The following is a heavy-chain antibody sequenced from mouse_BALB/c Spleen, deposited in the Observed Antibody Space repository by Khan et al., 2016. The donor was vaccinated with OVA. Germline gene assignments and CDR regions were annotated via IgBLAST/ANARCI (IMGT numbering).Heavy chain of an antibody. CDR3: ASHYGSYFDY. V-gene: IGHV1-87*01. Sequence: QVQLQQSGAELVRPGASVKLSCKASGYTFTRYWIQWVKERPGQGLEWIGAIYPGDGDTRYTQKFKGKATMTADKSSSTAYMQLSSLASEDSAVYYCASHYGSYFDYWGQGTTLTVSS. CDR1: GYTFTRYW. D-gene: IGHD2-1*01. CDR2: IYPGDGDT. J-gene: IGHJ2*01.